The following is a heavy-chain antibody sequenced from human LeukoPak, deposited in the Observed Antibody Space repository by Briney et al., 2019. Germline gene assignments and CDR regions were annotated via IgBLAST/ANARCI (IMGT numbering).Heavy chain of an antibody. V-gene: IGHV3-74*01. CDR3: ARGRPHGNDY. D-gene: IGHD4-23*01. Sequence: GGSLRLSCAASGFTFSSYWMSWVRQAPGKGLVWVSRIASDGSSTTYADSVKGRFSISRDNAKNALYLQMNSLRVEDTAVYYCARGRPHGNDYWGQGTLVTVSS. CDR2: IASDGSST. J-gene: IGHJ4*02. CDR1: GFTFSSYW.